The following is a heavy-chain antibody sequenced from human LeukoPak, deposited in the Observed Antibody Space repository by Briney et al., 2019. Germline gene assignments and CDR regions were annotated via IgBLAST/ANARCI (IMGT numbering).Heavy chain of an antibody. CDR3: ARRVAARPATFDY. CDR1: GGSFSGYY. D-gene: IGHD6-6*01. J-gene: IGHJ4*02. Sequence: SETLSLTCAVYGGSFSGYYLSWIRQPPGKGLEWIGEINHSGSTNYNPSLKSRVTISVDTSKNQFSLKLSSVTAADTAVYYCARRVAARPATFDYWGQGTLVTVSS. V-gene: IGHV4-34*01. CDR2: INHSGST.